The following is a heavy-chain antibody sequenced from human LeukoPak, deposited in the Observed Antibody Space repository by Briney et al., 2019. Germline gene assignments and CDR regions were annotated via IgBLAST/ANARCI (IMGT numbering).Heavy chain of an antibody. CDR3: AGDLNYGDPIDY. CDR1: GFTFSSYS. CDR2: ISSSSSYI. D-gene: IGHD4-17*01. Sequence: GGSLRLSCAASGFTFSSYSMNWVRQAPGKGLEWVSSISSSSSYIYYADSVKGRFTISRDNAKNSLYLQMNSLRAEDTAVYYCAGDLNYGDPIDYWGQGTLVTVSS. J-gene: IGHJ4*02. V-gene: IGHV3-21*01.